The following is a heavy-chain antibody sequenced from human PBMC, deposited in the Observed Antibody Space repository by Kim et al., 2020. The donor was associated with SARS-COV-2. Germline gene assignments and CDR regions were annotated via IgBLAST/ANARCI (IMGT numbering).Heavy chain of an antibody. CDR2: IYYTGDS. D-gene: IGHD3-10*01. CDR3: ARRAGVGCYYPFDY. Sequence: SETLSLTCTVSGGSISGASYYWSWIRQYPGKGLEWLGYIYYTGDSYNNPSLKSRIVISVDTSKNQFSLKLSSLTAADTAVYYCARRAGVGCYYPFDYWGQGALVTVSS. V-gene: IGHV4-31*03. CDR1: GGSISGASYY. J-gene: IGHJ4*02.